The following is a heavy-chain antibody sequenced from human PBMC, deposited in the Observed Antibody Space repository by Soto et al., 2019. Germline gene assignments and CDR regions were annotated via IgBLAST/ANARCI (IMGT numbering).Heavy chain of an antibody. J-gene: IGHJ6*02. CDR1: GFTFSSYG. V-gene: IGHV3-30*18. CDR2: VSYDGSNQ. Sequence: GGSLRLSCAASGFTFSSYGMHWVRQAPGKGLEWVAVVSYDGSNQYYADSVKGRFTISRDNSKNTLYLQMNSLRAEDTAVYYCAKDIYSYGLYGMDVWGQGTTVTVSS. CDR3: AKDIYSYGLYGMDV. D-gene: IGHD5-18*01.